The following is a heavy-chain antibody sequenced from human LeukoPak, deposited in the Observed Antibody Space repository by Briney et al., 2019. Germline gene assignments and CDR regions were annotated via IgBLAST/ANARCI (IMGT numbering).Heavy chain of an antibody. CDR3: ARGGNPIVVVPAAIQSYYYGMDV. CDR2: MNPNSGNT. V-gene: IGHV1-8*01. CDR1: GYTFTSYD. J-gene: IGHJ6*02. D-gene: IGHD2-2*01. Sequence: ASVKVSCKASGYTFTSYDINWVRQATGQGLEWMGWMNPNSGNTGYARKFQGRVTMTRNTSISTAYMELSSLRSEDTAVYYCARGGNPIVVVPAAIQSYYYGMDVWGQGTTVTVSS.